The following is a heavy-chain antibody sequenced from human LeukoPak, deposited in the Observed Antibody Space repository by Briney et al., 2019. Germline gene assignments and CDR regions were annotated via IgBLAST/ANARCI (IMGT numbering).Heavy chain of an antibody. CDR1: GFTVSSNY. Sequence: GGSLRLSCAASGFTVSSNYMSWVRQAPGKGLEWVSSLGSTGRNTHYAGSVEGRFTISRDNAKNSLYLQMSSLRAEDTAVYYCLRGDVRDYWGQGTLVTVSS. D-gene: IGHD2-21*01. J-gene: IGHJ4*02. V-gene: IGHV3-21*01. CDR2: LGSTGRNT. CDR3: LRGDVRDY.